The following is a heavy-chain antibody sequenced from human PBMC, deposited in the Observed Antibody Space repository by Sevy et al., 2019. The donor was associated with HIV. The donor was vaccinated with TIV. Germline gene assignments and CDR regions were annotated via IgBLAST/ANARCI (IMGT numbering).Heavy chain of an antibody. J-gene: IGHJ3*02. CDR1: GFTFNTYT. V-gene: IGHV3-21*01. CDR2: ISSLSNYI. Sequence: GGSLRLSCAASGFTFNTYTMNWVRQAPGKGLEWVSSISSLSNYIYYADSVKGRFTVSRDNAKNSVFLQMNSLRAEDTAVYYCARAYFSGTREAFDTWGQGTMVSVSS. D-gene: IGHD3-10*01. CDR3: ARAYFSGTREAFDT.